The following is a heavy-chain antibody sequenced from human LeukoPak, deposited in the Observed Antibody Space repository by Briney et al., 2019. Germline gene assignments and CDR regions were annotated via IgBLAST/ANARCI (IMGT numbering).Heavy chain of an antibody. Sequence: GGSLRLSCAASGFRFSGFWMSWVRQAPGKGPEWVANINQETSEKYYVDSVRGRFTISRDNAKNSLSLQMNSLRVEDTAVYYCAREVDRSFGYWGREIWSSSPQ. V-gene: IGHV3-7*01. J-gene: IGHJ4*02. CDR3: AREVDRSFGY. CDR1: GFRFSGFW. D-gene: IGHD2-15*01. CDR2: INQETSEK.